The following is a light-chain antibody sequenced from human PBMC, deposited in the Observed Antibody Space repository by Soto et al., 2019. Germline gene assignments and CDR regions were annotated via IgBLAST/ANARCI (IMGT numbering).Light chain of an antibody. J-gene: IGKJ1*01. Sequence: EIVMTQSPATLSVSPGERATLSCRASQSVSSNLAWYQQKPGQDPRLLIYGASTRATGIRARFSGSGSGTEFTITSSSLPSKAFAVYYFPAYNNLPWTFGQGTKVKIE. CDR1: QSVSSN. CDR3: PAYNNLPWT. CDR2: GAS. V-gene: IGKV3D-15*01.